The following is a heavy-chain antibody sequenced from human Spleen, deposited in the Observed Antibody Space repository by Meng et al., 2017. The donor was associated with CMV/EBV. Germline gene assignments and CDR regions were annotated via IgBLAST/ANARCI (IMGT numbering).Heavy chain of an antibody. V-gene: IGHV4-34*01. CDR1: GGSFSGYY. CDR2: INHSGST. CDR3: ARDRNYGMDV. Sequence: SQTLSLTCAVYGGSFSGYYWSWIRQPPGKGLEWIGEINHSGSTNYNPSLKSRVTISVDTSKNQFSLKLSSLTAADTAVYYCARDRNYGMDVWGQGTTVTVSS. J-gene: IGHJ6*02.